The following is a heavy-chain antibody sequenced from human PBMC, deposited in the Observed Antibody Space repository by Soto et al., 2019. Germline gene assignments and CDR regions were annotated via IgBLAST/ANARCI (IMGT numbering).Heavy chain of an antibody. D-gene: IGHD2-15*01. J-gene: IGHJ6*02. V-gene: IGHV3-9*01. CDR3: AKSMGGTANGIDV. Sequence: EVQLVESGGGLVQPGRSLRLSCAASGFRFDDYGMHWVRQVPGKGLEWVPGISYYSGSIGYADSVKGRFTSSRENAKNSLYLQMNSLRAEDTVLYYCAKSMGGTANGIDVWGQGTTVTVSS. CDR1: GFRFDDYG. CDR2: ISYYSGSI.